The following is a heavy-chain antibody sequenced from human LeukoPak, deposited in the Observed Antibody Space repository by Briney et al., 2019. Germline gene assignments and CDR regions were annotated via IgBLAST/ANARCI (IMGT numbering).Heavy chain of an antibody. V-gene: IGHV1-69*04. CDR1: GGTFSSYT. D-gene: IGHD5-12*01. Sequence: SVKVSCKASGGTFSSYTISWVRQAPGQGLEWMGRIIPILGIANYAQRFQGRVTITADKSTSTAYMELSSLRSEDTAVYYCAREFAFDIVATSGSEPFDNYWGQGTLVTVSS. CDR2: IIPILGIA. J-gene: IGHJ4*02. CDR3: AREFAFDIVATSGSEPFDNY.